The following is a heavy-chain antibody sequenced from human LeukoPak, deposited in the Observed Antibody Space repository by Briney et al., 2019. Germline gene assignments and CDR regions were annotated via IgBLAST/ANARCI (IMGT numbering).Heavy chain of an antibody. D-gene: IGHD3-3*01. J-gene: IGHJ4*02. V-gene: IGHV1-8*01. CDR2: MNPNSGNT. Sequence: ASVKVSCKASGYTFTSYDINWVRQATGQGLEWMGWMNPNSGNTGYAQKFQGRVTMTRNTSISTAYMELSSLRSEDTAVYYCARGPPSRYDDFWSGQNFPSYWGQGTPVTVSS. CDR1: GYTFTSYD. CDR3: ARGPPSRYDDFWSGQNFPSY.